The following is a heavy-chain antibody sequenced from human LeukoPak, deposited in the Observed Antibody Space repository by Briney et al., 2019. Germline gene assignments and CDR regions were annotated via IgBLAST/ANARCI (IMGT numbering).Heavy chain of an antibody. CDR1: GFTFSSYG. J-gene: IGHJ4*02. V-gene: IGHV3-30*18. Sequence: PGGSLRLSCAASGFTFSSYGMHWVRQAPGKGLGWVAVISYDGSNKYYADSVKGRFTISRDNSKNTLYLQMNSLRAEDTAVYYCAKGLGRSGYLDYWGQGTLVTVSS. CDR2: ISYDGSNK. CDR3: AKGLGRSGYLDY. D-gene: IGHD3-22*01.